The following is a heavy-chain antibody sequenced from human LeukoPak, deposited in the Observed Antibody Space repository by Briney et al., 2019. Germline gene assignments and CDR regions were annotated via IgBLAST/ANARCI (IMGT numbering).Heavy chain of an antibody. CDR2: ISGSGGST. V-gene: IGHV3-23*01. Sequence: GGSLRLSCAASGFTFRSYAMSWVRQAPGKGLEWVSAISGSGGSTYYADSVKGRFTISRDNSKNTLYLQMNSLRAEDTAVYYCAKGPLTEVAGTTWDYWGQGTLVTVSS. D-gene: IGHD6-19*01. CDR3: AKGPLTEVAGTTWDY. J-gene: IGHJ4*02. CDR1: GFTFRSYA.